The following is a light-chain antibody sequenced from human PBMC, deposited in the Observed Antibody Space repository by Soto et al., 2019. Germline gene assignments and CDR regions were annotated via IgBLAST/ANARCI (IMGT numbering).Light chain of an antibody. Sequence: DIQMTQSLSSVSASVGDRVTITCRTSQGISSRLAWYQQKPGKAPKLLIYAASSVQSAVPSRYSDSRYGTDFTLTISSRQPEAFATDYCQQANSFPLTFGGGTKVEIK. CDR1: QGISSR. CDR2: AAS. V-gene: IGKV1-12*01. J-gene: IGKJ4*01. CDR3: QQANSFPLT.